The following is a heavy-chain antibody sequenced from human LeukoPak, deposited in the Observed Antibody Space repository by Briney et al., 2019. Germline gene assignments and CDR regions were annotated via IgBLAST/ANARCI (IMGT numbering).Heavy chain of an antibody. J-gene: IGHJ5*02. CDR3: ARSALVRGVST. V-gene: IGHV4-59*01. Sequence: SETLSLTCTVSGDSMSNFHWTWIRQPPGKELEWIGSISYSGTTDYNPSLKGRVTMSVDTSKNQYFLKLNSVTAADTAVFYCARSALVRGVSTWGQGTLVTVSS. CDR1: GDSMSNFH. CDR2: ISYSGTT. D-gene: IGHD3-10*01.